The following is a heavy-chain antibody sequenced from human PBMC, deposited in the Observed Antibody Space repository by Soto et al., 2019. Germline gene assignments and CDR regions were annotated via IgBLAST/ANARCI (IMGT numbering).Heavy chain of an antibody. CDR3: AREIMITFGGVIAPAYGMDV. J-gene: IGHJ6*02. CDR1: GFTFSSYS. D-gene: IGHD3-16*02. Sequence: SLRRSCAASGFTFSSYSMNWVRQAPGKGLEWVSYISSSSSTIYYADSVKGRFTISRDNAKNSLYLQMNSLRDEDTAVYYCAREIMITFGGVIAPAYGMDVWGQGTTVTVSS. V-gene: IGHV3-48*02. CDR2: ISSSSSTI.